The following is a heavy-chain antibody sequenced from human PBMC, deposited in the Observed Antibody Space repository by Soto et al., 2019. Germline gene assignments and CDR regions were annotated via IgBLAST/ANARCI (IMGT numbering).Heavy chain of an antibody. Sequence: QVQLQESGPGLVKPSETLSLTCTVSGGSISSYYWSWIRQPAGKGLEWIGRIYTSGSTNYNPSLTGRVNMSVDTSKNQSSMKLSSVTAEDTGVYYCAAGDGYSSGWYVNSPYCGMDVWGQGTTVTVSS. D-gene: IGHD6-19*01. V-gene: IGHV4-4*07. J-gene: IGHJ6*02. CDR3: AAGDGYSSGWYVNSPYCGMDV. CDR2: IYTSGST. CDR1: GGSISSYY.